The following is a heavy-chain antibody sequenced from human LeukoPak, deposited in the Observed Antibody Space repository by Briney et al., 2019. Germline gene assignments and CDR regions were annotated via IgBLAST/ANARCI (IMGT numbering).Heavy chain of an antibody. CDR2: IYWNDDK. V-gene: IGHV2-5*01. J-gene: IGHJ5*02. CDR3: AHRGDITMVRGVSPIRGWFDP. Sequence: SGPTLVKPTQTLTLTCTFSGFSLGTRGVGVGWIRQPPGKALEWLSVIYWNDDKRYSPVLKSRLTITKDTSKSQVVLTMTNMDPVDTATYYCAHRGDITMVRGVSPIRGWFDPWGQGTLVTVSS. D-gene: IGHD3-10*01. CDR1: GFSLGTRGVG.